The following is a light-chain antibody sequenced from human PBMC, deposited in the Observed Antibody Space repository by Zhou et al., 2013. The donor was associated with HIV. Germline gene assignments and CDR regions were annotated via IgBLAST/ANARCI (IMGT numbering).Light chain of an antibody. CDR1: QSVSSN. Sequence: EIVMTQSPATLSVSPGERATLSCRASQSVSSNLAWYQQKPGQAPRLLIYGASSRATGIPDRFSGSGSGRDFTLTISRLEPEDFAVYYCQQYGSSPTTFGGGTKVE. CDR3: QQYGSSPTT. V-gene: IGKV3-20*01. J-gene: IGKJ4*01. CDR2: GAS.